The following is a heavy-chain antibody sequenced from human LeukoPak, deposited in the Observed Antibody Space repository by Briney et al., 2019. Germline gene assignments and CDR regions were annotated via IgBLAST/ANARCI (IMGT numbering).Heavy chain of an antibody. J-gene: IGHJ4*02. V-gene: IGHV1-18*01. Sequence: ASVKVSCKASGYTFTSYGISWARQAPGQGLEWMGWISAYNGNTNYAQKLQGRVTMTTDTSTSTACMELRSLRSDDTAIYYCAREIAMGALDYWGQGTLVTVSS. D-gene: IGHD2-21*01. CDR2: ISAYNGNT. CDR3: AREIAMGALDY. CDR1: GYTFTSYG.